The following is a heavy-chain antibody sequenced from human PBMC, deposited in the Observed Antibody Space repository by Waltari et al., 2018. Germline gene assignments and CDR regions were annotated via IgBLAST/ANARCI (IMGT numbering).Heavy chain of an antibody. CDR2: IYHSGYT. CDR1: GSPISRGYY. V-gene: IGHV4-38-2*02. Sequence: QVQLQESGPGLVKPWETLSLTCAVSGSPISRGYYWGWIRQPPGKGLEWIGTIYHSGYTYYNPSLKSRVTISVDTSKNQFSLKLTSVTAADTAVYYCARDPDADSSGYYSGHWGQGTLVTVSS. J-gene: IGHJ4*02. D-gene: IGHD3-22*01. CDR3: ARDPDADSSGYYSGH.